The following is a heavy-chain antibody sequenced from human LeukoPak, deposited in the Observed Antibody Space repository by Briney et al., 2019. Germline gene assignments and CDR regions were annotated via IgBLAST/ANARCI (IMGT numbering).Heavy chain of an antibody. CDR1: GFTVNSNS. Sequence: GTLSLSCTVSGFTVNSNSMSWVRQAPGKGLEWVSFIYSDNTYYSDSVMGRFTISRDNSKNTLYLQMNSLRAEDTAVYYCARRAGAYSHPYDYWGQGTLVTVSS. J-gene: IGHJ4*02. CDR2: IYSDNT. CDR3: ARRAGAYSHPYDY. V-gene: IGHV3-53*01. D-gene: IGHD4/OR15-4a*01.